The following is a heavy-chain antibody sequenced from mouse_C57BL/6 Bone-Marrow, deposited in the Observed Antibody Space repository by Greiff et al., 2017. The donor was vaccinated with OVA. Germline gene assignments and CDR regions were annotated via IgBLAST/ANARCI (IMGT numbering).Heavy chain of an antibody. D-gene: IGHD2-14*01. V-gene: IGHV1-42*01. CDR2: INPSTGGT. CDR3: ARIGNFYAMDY. CDR1: GYSFTGYY. J-gene: IGHJ4*01. Sequence: EVQLQQSGPELVKPGASVKISCKASGYSFTGYYMNWVKQSPEKSLEWIGEINPSTGGTTYNQKFKAKATLTVDKSSSTAYMQLKSLTSEDSAVYYCARIGNFYAMDYWGQGNSVTVSS.